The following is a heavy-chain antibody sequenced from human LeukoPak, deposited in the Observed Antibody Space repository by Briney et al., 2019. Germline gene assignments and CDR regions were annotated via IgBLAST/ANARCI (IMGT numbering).Heavy chain of an antibody. J-gene: IGHJ4*02. CDR3: ARLTYSGPHYFDY. Sequence: SETLSLTCAVSGYSISSGYYWGWIRQPPGKGLEWIGSIYHSGSTYYNPSLKSRVTISVDTSKNQFSLKRSSVTAADTAVYCCARLTYSGPHYFDYWSQGTLVTVSS. CDR1: GYSISSGYY. D-gene: IGHD4-11*01. CDR2: IYHSGST. V-gene: IGHV4-38-2*01.